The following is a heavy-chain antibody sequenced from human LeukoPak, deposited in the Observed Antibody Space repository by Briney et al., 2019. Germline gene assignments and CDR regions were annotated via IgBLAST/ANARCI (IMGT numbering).Heavy chain of an antibody. J-gene: IGHJ4*02. V-gene: IGHV4-34*01. CDR2: INHSGST. CDR3: ARAARNSGYDY. CDR1: GGSFSGYY. D-gene: IGHD1-14*01. Sequence: SETLSLTCAVYGGSFSGYYWSWIRQPPGKGLDWIGEINHSGSTNYNPSLKSRVTISVDTSKNQFSLKLSSVTAADTAVYYCARAARNSGYDYWGQGTLVTVSS.